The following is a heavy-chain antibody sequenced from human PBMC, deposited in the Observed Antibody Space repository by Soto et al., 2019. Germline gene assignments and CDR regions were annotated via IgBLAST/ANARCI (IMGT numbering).Heavy chain of an antibody. CDR3: GGEAAGHSDWYLDL. Sequence: QVQLVQSGAEVKKPGASVKVSCKASGYTFSSYDINWVRQATGQGLEWMGWMNPNSGNTGYAQKFQGRVTMTRNTSISTGYRELSRLKSEDTAVYYCGGEAAGHSDWYLDLWGRGTLVSVSS. V-gene: IGHV1-8*01. CDR2: MNPNSGNT. J-gene: IGHJ2*01. D-gene: IGHD6-13*01. CDR1: GYTFSSYD.